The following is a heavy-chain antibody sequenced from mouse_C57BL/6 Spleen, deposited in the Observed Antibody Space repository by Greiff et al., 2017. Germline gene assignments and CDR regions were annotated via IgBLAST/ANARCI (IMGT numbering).Heavy chain of an antibody. Sequence: VKVVESGPGLVQPSQSLSITCTVSGFSLTSYGVHWVRQSPGKGLEWLGVIWSGGSTDYNAAFISRLSISKDNSKSQVFFKMNSLQADDTAIYYCARSLLYYYGSLDYWGQGTTLTVSS. CDR2: IWSGGST. D-gene: IGHD1-1*01. CDR1: GFSLTSYG. J-gene: IGHJ2*01. CDR3: ARSLLYYYGSLDY. V-gene: IGHV2-2*01.